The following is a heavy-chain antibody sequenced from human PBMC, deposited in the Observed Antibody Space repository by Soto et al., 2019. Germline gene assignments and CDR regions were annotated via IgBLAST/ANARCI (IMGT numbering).Heavy chain of an antibody. CDR3: ARQDCSSHSCYRFRPWFDP. CDR2: IYPGDSDT. CDR1: GYSFTSYW. J-gene: IGHJ5*02. D-gene: IGHD2-2*01. Sequence: PGESLKISCKGSGYSFTSYWIGWVRQMPGKGLEWMGIIYPGDSDTRYSPSFQGQVTISADKSISTAYLQWSSLKASDTAMYYCARQDCSSHSCYRFRPWFDPWGQGTLVTVSS. V-gene: IGHV5-51*01.